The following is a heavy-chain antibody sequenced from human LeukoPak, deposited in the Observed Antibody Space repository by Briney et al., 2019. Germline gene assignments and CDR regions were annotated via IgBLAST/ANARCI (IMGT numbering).Heavy chain of an antibody. Sequence: GASVKVSCKASGYTFTSYDINWVRQATGQGLEWMGWMNPNSGNTGYAQKFQGRVTMTRNTSISTAYMELSSLRSEDTAAYYCARGVLPRVRSFIWSGYPYYFDYWGQGTLVTVSS. CDR1: GYTFTSYD. V-gene: IGHV1-8*01. J-gene: IGHJ4*02. D-gene: IGHD3-3*01. CDR3: ARGVLPRVRSFIWSGYPYYFDY. CDR2: MNPNSGNT.